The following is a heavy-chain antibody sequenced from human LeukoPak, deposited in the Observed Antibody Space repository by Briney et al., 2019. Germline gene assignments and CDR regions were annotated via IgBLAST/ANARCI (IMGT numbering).Heavy chain of an antibody. CDR2: ISAYNGNT. D-gene: IGHD6-19*01. J-gene: IGHJ4*02. Sequence: ASVKVSFKASGYTFTSYGISWVRQAPGQGLEWMGWISAYNGNTNYAQKLQGRVTMTTDTSTSTAYMELRSLRSDDTAVYYCARSIAVAETGDYWGQGTLVTVSS. CDR3: ARSIAVAETGDY. V-gene: IGHV1-18*01. CDR1: GYTFTSYG.